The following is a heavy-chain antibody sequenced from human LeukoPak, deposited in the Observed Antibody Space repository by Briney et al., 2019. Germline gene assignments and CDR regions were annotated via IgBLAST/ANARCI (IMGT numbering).Heavy chain of an antibody. Sequence: SETLSLTRTVSGGSISSYYWSWIRQPAGKGLEWIGRIYTSGSTNYNPSLKSRVTMSVDTSKNQFSLKLSSVTAADTAVYYCTRDFTYYDILTGYYRSYYFDYWGQGTLVTVSS. V-gene: IGHV4-4*07. CDR3: TRDFTYYDILTGYYRSYYFDY. J-gene: IGHJ4*02. CDR1: GGSISSYY. CDR2: IYTSGST. D-gene: IGHD3-9*01.